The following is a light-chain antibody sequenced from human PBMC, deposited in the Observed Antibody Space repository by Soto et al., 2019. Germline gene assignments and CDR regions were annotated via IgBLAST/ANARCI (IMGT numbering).Light chain of an antibody. CDR3: QQYNTYPWT. V-gene: IGKV1-5*01. CDR2: DAS. Sequence: DIQVTQSPSTLSASVGDRVTFTCRASQSISSWLAWYQQKPGRAPKLLIYDASTLESGVPSRFSGSGSGTEFSLTISRLQPDDFATYYCQQYNTYPWTFGQGTKVEIK. J-gene: IGKJ1*01. CDR1: QSISSW.